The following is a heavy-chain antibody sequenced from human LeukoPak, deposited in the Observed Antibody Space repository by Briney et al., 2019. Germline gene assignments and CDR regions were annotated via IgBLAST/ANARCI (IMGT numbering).Heavy chain of an antibody. V-gene: IGHV3-30*02. J-gene: IGHJ6*03. CDR3: AKDSGVVVVPAQDYYYMDV. CDR2: IRYDGSNK. Sequence: GASLRLSCTASGFTFGDYAMSWVRQAPGKGLEWVAFIRYDGSNKYYADSVKGRFTISRDNSKNTLYLQMNSLRAEDTAVYYCAKDSGVVVVPAQDYYYMDVWGKGTTVTVSS. CDR1: GFTFGDYA. D-gene: IGHD2-2*01.